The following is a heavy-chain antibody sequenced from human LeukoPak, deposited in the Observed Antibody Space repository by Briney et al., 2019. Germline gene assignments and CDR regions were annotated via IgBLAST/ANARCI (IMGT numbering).Heavy chain of an antibody. J-gene: IGHJ5*02. CDR3: ARQAGSGWYSNWFDP. Sequence: GESLKISCKGSGYNFASSWIAWVRQVPGKGLEWMGIIYPGDSDTRYSPSFQGQVTISADKSISTAYLQWSSLKASATAVYYCARQAGSGWYSNWFDPWGQGTLVTVSS. D-gene: IGHD6-19*01. CDR1: GYNFASSW. V-gene: IGHV5-51*01. CDR2: IYPGDSDT.